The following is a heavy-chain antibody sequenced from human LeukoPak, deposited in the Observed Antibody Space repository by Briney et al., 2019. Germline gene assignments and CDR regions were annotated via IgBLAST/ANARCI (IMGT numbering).Heavy chain of an antibody. CDR3: ARGAYGDYHFDY. V-gene: IGHV3-74*01. D-gene: IGHD4-17*01. CDR1: GFTFSAYW. Sequence: GGSLRLSCAASGFTFSAYWMHWVRQSPGKGLVWVSRINSDGSSTDYADSVKGRFTISRDIAKSTLYLQMNSLRAEDTAVYYCARGAYGDYHFDYWGQGTLVTVSS. CDR2: INSDGSST. J-gene: IGHJ4*02.